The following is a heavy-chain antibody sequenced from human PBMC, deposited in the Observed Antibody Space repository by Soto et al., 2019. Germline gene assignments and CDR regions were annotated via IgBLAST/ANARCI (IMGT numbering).Heavy chain of an antibody. CDR3: ARVRDLYYYDSSGWDY. J-gene: IGHJ4*02. CDR1: GYTFTSYY. CDR2: INPSGGST. V-gene: IGHV1-46*01. Sequence: QVQLVQSGAEVKKPGASVKVSCKASGYTFTSYYMHWVRQAPGQGLEWMGIINPSGGSTSYAQKFQGRVTMTRDTSTSTVYMELSSLGSEDTAVYYCARVRDLYYYDSSGWDYWGQGTLVTVSS. D-gene: IGHD3-22*01.